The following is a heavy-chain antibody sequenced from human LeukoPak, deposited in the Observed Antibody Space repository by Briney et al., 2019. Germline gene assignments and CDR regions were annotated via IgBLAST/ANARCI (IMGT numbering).Heavy chain of an antibody. Sequence: VASVKVSCKASGYTFTSYDINWVRQATGQGLEWMGWMNPNSGNTGYVQKFQGRVTMTRNTSISTAYMELSSLRSEDTAVYYCARVGGIVLAGYYYYYMDVWGKGTTVTISS. CDR3: ARVGGIVLAGYYYYYMDV. CDR1: GYTFTSYD. CDR2: MNPNSGNT. V-gene: IGHV1-8*01. J-gene: IGHJ6*03. D-gene: IGHD2-8*02.